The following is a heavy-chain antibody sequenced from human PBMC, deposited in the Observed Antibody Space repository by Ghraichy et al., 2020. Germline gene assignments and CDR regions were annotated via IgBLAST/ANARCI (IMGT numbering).Heavy chain of an antibody. V-gene: IGHV3-9*01. J-gene: IGHJ6*02. D-gene: IGHD4-17*01. CDR1: GFTFDDYA. CDR2: ISWNSGSI. Sequence: GGSLRLSCAASGFTFDDYAMHWVRQAPGKGLEWVSGISWNSGSIGYADSVKGRFTISRDNAKNSLYLQMNSLRAEDTALYYCAASGDYGEAHPEKYGMDVWGQGTTVTVSS. CDR3: AASGDYGEAHPEKYGMDV.